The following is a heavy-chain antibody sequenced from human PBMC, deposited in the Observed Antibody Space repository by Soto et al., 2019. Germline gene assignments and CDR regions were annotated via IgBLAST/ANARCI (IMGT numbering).Heavy chain of an antibody. Sequence: EVQLVESGGGLVQPGGSLTLSCAASGFVFSGSAMHWVRQASGKGLEWVGLIRSTVNNYATSYAASVKGRFTISRDDSENTAYLQMNSLKAEDTAVYFCARLRCVGGACLFDYWGQGTLVNVSS. CDR1: GFVFSGSA. J-gene: IGHJ4*02. V-gene: IGHV3-73*02. CDR3: ARLRCVGGACLFDY. CDR2: IRSTVNNYAT. D-gene: IGHD2-8*01.